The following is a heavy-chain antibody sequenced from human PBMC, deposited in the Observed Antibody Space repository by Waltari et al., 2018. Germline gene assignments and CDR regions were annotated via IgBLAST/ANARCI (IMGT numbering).Heavy chain of an antibody. CDR3: ARAVPTTVTRGFDY. D-gene: IGHD4-17*01. CDR2: ILSDGSKK. J-gene: IGHJ4*02. Sequence: QVQLVESGGGVVRPGGSLRLSCAASGFTFSAYGLHWVRQAPGKGLEWLASILSDGSKKYFADSVKGRFTISRDNSKNTLYLQMNSLRAEDTAVYYCARAVPTTVTRGFDYWGQGTLVTVSS. CDR1: GFTFSAYG. V-gene: IGHV3-30*02.